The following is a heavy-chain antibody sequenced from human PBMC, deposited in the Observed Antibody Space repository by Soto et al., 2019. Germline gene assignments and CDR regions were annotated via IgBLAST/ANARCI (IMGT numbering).Heavy chain of an antibody. CDR2: ISYDGSNK. J-gene: IGHJ6*02. V-gene: IGHV3-30*18. CDR1: GFTFSSYG. CDR3: AKVLDTAWVSWGNWGRVYGMDV. Sequence: QVQLVESGGGVVQPGRSLRLSCAASGFTFSSYGMHWVRQAPGKGLEWVAVISYDGSNKYYADSVKGRFTISRDNSKNTLYLKMNSLRAEDTAVYYCAKVLDTAWVSWGNWGRVYGMDVWGQGTTVTVSS. D-gene: IGHD5-18*01.